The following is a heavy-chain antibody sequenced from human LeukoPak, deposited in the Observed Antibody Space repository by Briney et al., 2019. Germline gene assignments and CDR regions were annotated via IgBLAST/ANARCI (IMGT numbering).Heavy chain of an antibody. D-gene: IGHD3-22*01. CDR3: ATEDYYDSSGYKPY. Sequence: ASVKVSCKASGYTFTSYGISWVRPAAGQGLEWMGLMSAYNGKSNYVQKLQGRVTMSTDTYTSTAYMELRRLRSDDTAVYFCATEDYYDSSGYKPYSGQGTLVTVSS. J-gene: IGHJ4*01. CDR1: GYTFTSYG. V-gene: IGHV1-18*01. CDR2: MSAYNGKS.